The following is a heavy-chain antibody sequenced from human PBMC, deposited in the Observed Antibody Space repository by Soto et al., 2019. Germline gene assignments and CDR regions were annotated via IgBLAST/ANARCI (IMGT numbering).Heavy chain of an antibody. CDR2: ISGTYGST. V-gene: IGHV3-23*01. J-gene: IGHJ3*02. Sequence: WGSLRLSCAASAFTFNSYAMSWFRQAPEKGLEWVSTISGTYGSTYYTDSVKGRLTISRDDSKNTLYLQMSSLGAEDTAIYFCAKEGRGYDWSDALDIWSQGTIVTVS. CDR1: AFTFNSYA. D-gene: IGHD5-12*01. CDR3: AKEGRGYDWSDALDI.